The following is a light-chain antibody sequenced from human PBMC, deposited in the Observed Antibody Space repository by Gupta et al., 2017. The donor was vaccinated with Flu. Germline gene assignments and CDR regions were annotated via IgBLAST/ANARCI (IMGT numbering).Light chain of an antibody. CDR2: DAS. CDR3: QQSYNTPWT. V-gene: IGKV1-39*01. Sequence: PSSLSASVGDKVTITCRASQDISSYLTWYQQIPGKAPKVLIYDASILESGVPSRFSGSGSGTDFTFTISGLQPEDFAIYYCQQSYNTPWTFGPGTKVEIK. CDR1: QDISSY. J-gene: IGKJ1*01.